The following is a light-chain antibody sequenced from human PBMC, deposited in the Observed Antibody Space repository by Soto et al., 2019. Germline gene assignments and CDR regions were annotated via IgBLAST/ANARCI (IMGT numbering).Light chain of an antibody. CDR1: QSISTS. CDR2: GAS. J-gene: IGKJ4*01. V-gene: IGKV1-5*01. CDR3: QQYDNWPLT. Sequence: DIQMTQSPSTLSASVGDRVTITCRATQSISTSLAWYQQKPGKAPNLLISGASNLESGVPSRFSGSGSGTEFTLTISSLQSEDFAVYYCQQYDNWPLTFGGGTKVDIK.